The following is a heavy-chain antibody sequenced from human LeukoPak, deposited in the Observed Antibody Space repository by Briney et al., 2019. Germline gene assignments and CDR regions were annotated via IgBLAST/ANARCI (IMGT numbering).Heavy chain of an antibody. J-gene: IGHJ6*02. Sequence: ASVKVSCKASGYTFTSYYMHWVRQAPGQGLEWMGIINPSGGSTSYAQKFQGRVTMTRDTSTSTVYIELSSLRSEDTAVYHCARGAEWELSYYYYYGMDVWGQGTTVTVSS. CDR1: GYTFTSYY. V-gene: IGHV1-46*01. D-gene: IGHD1-26*01. CDR2: INPSGGST. CDR3: ARGAEWELSYYYYYGMDV.